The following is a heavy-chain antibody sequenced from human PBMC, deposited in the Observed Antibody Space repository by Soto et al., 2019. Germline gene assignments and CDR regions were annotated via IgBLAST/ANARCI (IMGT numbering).Heavy chain of an antibody. CDR2: INAGNGNT. Sequence: GASVKVSCKASGYTFTTYAMHWVRQAPGQRLEWMGWINAGNGNTKYSQKFQGRVTITRDTSASTAYMELSSLRSEDTAVYYCARAPSWYNFDYWGQGTLVTVSS. CDR3: ARAPSWYNFDY. D-gene: IGHD6-13*01. V-gene: IGHV1-3*01. J-gene: IGHJ4*02. CDR1: GYTFTTYA.